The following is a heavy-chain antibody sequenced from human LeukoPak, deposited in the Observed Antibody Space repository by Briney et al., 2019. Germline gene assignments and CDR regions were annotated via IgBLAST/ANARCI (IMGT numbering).Heavy chain of an antibody. Sequence: PSETLSLTCTVSGGSISSYCWSWIRQPPRKGLEWIGYIYTSGSTNYNPSLQSRVTISVATSKNQFSLKLSSVTAADTAVYYCARLTNSIAARPVPGNYYYYMDVWGKGTTVTVSS. D-gene: IGHD6-6*01. J-gene: IGHJ6*03. CDR2: IYTSGST. V-gene: IGHV4-4*09. CDR3: ARLTNSIAARPVPGNYYYYMDV. CDR1: GGSISSYC.